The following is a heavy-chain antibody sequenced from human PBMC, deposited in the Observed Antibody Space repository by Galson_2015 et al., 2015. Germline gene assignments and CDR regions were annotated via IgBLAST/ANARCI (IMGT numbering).Heavy chain of an antibody. CDR1: GFTFSSYS. CDR3: ARDQTYCSSPSCYAVH. CDR2: ITYGSTYI. Sequence: SLRLSCAASGFTFSSYSMKWVRQAPGKGLEWVSSITYGSTYIYYADSVKGRFTISRDNAQNSLYLQMNSLRAEDTAVYYCARDQTYCSSPSCYAVHWGQGTLVTVSS. D-gene: IGHD2-2*01. V-gene: IGHV3-21*01. J-gene: IGHJ4*02.